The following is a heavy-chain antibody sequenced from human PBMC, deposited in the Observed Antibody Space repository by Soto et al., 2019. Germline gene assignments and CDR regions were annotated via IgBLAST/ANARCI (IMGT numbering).Heavy chain of an antibody. D-gene: IGHD4-4*01. Sequence: GESLKISCKGSGYTFTDYWIGWVLQLPGKDLEWMGIIYPGESDTSYSPSFQGHVTITVDKSTSTAYLQWHTLKASDTAMYYCARNISNFRYFYYAMEVWGRVPRGTVAS. J-gene: IGHJ6*04. CDR3: ARNISNFRYFYYAMEV. CDR1: GYTFTDYW. V-gene: IGHV5-51*01. CDR2: IYPGESDT.